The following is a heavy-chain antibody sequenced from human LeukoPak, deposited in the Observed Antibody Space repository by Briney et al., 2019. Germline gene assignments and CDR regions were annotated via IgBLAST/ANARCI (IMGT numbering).Heavy chain of an antibody. D-gene: IGHD1-1*01. CDR1: GFTFSSYA. CDR3: ARATRYFEGDYYMDV. J-gene: IGHJ6*03. V-gene: IGHV3-30*04. Sequence: GGSLRLSCAASGFTFSSYAMHWVRQAPGKGLEWVALISYDGSNKYYADSVKGRFTISRDNSKNTLYLQMNSLRAEDTAVYYCARATRYFEGDYYMDVWGKGTTVTVSS. CDR2: ISYDGSNK.